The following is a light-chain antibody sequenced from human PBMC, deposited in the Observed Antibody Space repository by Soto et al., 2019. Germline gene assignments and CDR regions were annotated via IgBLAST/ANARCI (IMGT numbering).Light chain of an antibody. Sequence: DIQMTQSPSTLSASVGDRVTITCRASQSISRWLAWSQKKPGKAPKLLIFDASSLDSGVPSRFSGSGSGTEFTLTISSLQPDDFATYYCQQYNSYSGYTFGQGTNLEIK. CDR1: QSISRW. CDR3: QQYNSYSGYT. J-gene: IGKJ2*01. CDR2: DAS. V-gene: IGKV1-5*01.